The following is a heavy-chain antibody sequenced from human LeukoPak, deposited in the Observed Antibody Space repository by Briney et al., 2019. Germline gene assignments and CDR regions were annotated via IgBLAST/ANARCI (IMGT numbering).Heavy chain of an antibody. J-gene: IGHJ4*02. CDR1: GFTFSTYW. Sequence: GGSLRLSCGASGFTFSTYWMHWVRQAPGKGLVWVSRINPDGSITNYADSVKGRFTISRDNANNMLYLLMNSLRVDDTAVYYCVRALLGTSDYWGQGTLVTVSS. CDR3: VRALLGTSDY. CDR2: INPDGSIT. V-gene: IGHV3-74*01. D-gene: IGHD7-27*01.